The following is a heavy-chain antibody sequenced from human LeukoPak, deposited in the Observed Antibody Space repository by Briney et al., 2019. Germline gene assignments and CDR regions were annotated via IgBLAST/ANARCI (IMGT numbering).Heavy chain of an antibody. D-gene: IGHD3-22*01. CDR2: IKQDGSEK. J-gene: IGHJ3*02. CDR3: ASSLGYYYFGDAFDI. V-gene: IGHV3-7*01. CDR1: GFTFSSYW. Sequence: PGGSLRLSCAASGFTFSSYWMSWVRQAPGKGLEWVANIKQDGSEKYYVDSVKGRFTISRDNAKNSLYLQMNSLRAEDTAVYYYASSLGYYYFGDAFDIWGQGTMVTVSS.